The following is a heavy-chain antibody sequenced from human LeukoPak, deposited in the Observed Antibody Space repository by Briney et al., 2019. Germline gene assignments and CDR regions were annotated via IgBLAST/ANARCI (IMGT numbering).Heavy chain of an antibody. J-gene: IGHJ4*02. D-gene: IGHD3-10*01. V-gene: IGHV3-23*01. CDR2: ISGSGGST. CDR3: AKATSMVRGVYFDY. Sequence: GGSLRLSCAASGFTFSSYAMSWVRQAPGKGLEWVSAISGSGGSTYYADSVKGRFTISRDNSKNTLYLQMNSLRAEDMAVYYCAKATSMVRGVYFDYWGQGTLVTVSS. CDR1: GFTFSSYA.